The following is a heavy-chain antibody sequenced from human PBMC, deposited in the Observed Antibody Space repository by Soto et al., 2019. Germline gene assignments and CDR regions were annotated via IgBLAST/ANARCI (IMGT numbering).Heavy chain of an antibody. J-gene: IGHJ4*02. Sequence: QVQLQESGPGLVKPSQTLSLTCTVSGGSISSTGYFWTWTRQHPGKGLEWIGYIFYSGSTFHNPSLKSRVTIAVDTSKNQFSLELSSVTAADTAVYYGARAAGSGDYFDYWGQGTLVTVSS. CDR3: ARAAGSGDYFDY. CDR1: GGSISSTGYF. D-gene: IGHD1-26*01. V-gene: IGHV4-31*03. CDR2: IFYSGST.